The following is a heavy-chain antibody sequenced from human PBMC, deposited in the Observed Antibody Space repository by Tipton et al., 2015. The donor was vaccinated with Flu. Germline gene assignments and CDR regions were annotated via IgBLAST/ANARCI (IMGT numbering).Heavy chain of an antibody. CDR1: GFTFSSFW. Sequence: VQLVQSGGGLIQPGGSLRLSCAASGFTFSSFWMTWVRQASGKGLEWVANIKHDGSEKYYVDSVKGRFTISRDNAKNSLYLQMNSLRPDDTALYYCAKDWAAGYSSGWHEPFDVWGQGTMVIVSS. CDR3: AKDWAAGYSSGWHEPFDV. D-gene: IGHD6-19*01. J-gene: IGHJ3*01. CDR2: IKHDGSEK. V-gene: IGHV3-7*03.